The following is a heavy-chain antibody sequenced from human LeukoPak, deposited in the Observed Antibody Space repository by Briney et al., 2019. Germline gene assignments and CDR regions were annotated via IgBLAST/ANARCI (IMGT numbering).Heavy chain of an antibody. Sequence: GGSLRLSCAASGFTFSSYAMSWVRQAPGKGLEWVSSISGSDGTTYYADSVKGRFTISRDNSKYTLSLQMNSLRAEDTAVYYCAKDLYREGYTNYSDRTIFGVVIYWGYWGQGTMVTVSS. D-gene: IGHD3-3*01. CDR1: GFTFSSYA. CDR3: AKDLYREGYTNYSDRTIFGVVIYWGY. J-gene: IGHJ3*01. CDR2: ISGSDGTT. V-gene: IGHV3-23*01.